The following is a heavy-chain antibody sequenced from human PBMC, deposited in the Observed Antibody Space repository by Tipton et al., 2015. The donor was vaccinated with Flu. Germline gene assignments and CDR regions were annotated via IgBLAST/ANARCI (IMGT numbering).Heavy chain of an antibody. CDR3: AKSSSRVGGYFDS. D-gene: IGHD5-12*01. J-gene: IGHJ4*02. CDR2: VSGDGDTT. CDR1: GFRFDDYA. Sequence: GSLRLSCAASGFRFDDYAMHWVRQAPGKGLEWVSLVSGDGDTTYFADSVKGRFSISRDNNKDSLYLQMNSLRPEDTAFYYCAKSSSRVGGYFDSWGQGTPVTVSS. V-gene: IGHV3-43D*04.